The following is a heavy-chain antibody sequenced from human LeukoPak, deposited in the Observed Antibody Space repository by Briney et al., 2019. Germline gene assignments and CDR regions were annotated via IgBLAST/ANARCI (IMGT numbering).Heavy chain of an antibody. CDR2: IIPYSGGT. J-gene: IGHJ4*02. D-gene: IGHD2-15*01. V-gene: IGHV1-2*02. Sequence: ASVKVSCKASGGTFSSYAISWVRQAPGQGLEWMGWIIPYSGGTNNAQKFQGRVTMTRDTSISTAYMELSRLRSDDTAVYYCARGPPYCSGGSCHFTDYWGQGTLVTVSS. CDR3: ARGPPYCSGGSCHFTDY. CDR1: GGTFSSYA.